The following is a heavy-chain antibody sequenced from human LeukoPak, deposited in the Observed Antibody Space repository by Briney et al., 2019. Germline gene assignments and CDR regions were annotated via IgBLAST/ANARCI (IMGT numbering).Heavy chain of an antibody. CDR1: GYTFTSYG. J-gene: IGHJ4*02. Sequence: GASVKVSCKASGYTFTSYGISWVRQATGQGLEWMGWMNPNSGNTGYAQKFQGRVTITRNTSISTAYMELSSLRSEDTAVYYCARVQVDIVATIYYFDYWGQGTLVTVSS. D-gene: IGHD5-12*01. V-gene: IGHV1-8*03. CDR3: ARVQVDIVATIYYFDY. CDR2: MNPNSGNT.